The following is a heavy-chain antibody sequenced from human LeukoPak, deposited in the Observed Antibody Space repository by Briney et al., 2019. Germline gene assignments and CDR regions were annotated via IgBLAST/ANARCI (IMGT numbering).Heavy chain of an antibody. CDR2: IFDSRTT. V-gene: IGHV4-59*11. J-gene: IGHJ3*02. D-gene: IGHD3-9*01. CDR1: GGFISSHY. CDR3: ARDPYYDTLTGHLILGAFDI. Sequence: PSETLSLTCTVSGGFISSHYWSWGRQAPGKGLEWIGYIFDSRTTNYNPSLKSRVTMSVDTAKNQFSLELRSVTAADTAVYYCARDPYYDTLTGHLILGAFDIWGQGTMVTVSS.